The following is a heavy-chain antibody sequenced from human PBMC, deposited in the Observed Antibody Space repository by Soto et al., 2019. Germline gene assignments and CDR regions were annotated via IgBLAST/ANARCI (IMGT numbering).Heavy chain of an antibody. D-gene: IGHD3-10*01. Sequence: PGGSLRLSCAASGFTFSSYAMHWVRPAPGKGLEWVAVISYDGSNKYYADSVKGRFTISRDNSKNTLYLQMNSLRAEDTAVYYCARVITMVRGARDPFDYWGQGTLVTVSS. CDR3: ARVITMVRGARDPFDY. J-gene: IGHJ4*02. CDR1: GFTFSSYA. V-gene: IGHV3-30-3*01. CDR2: ISYDGSNK.